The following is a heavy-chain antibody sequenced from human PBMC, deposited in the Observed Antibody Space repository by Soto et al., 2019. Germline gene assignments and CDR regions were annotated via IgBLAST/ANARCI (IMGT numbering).Heavy chain of an antibody. CDR2: IIPIFGTA. Sequence: SVKVSCKASGGTFSSYAIIWVRQAPGQGLEWMGGIIPIFGTANYAQKFQGRVTITADESTSTAHMEPSSLRSEDTAVYNCASGIGYCSSTSCYTGLFDYWGQGTLVTVSS. V-gene: IGHV1-69*13. J-gene: IGHJ4*02. CDR1: GGTFSSYA. CDR3: ASGIGYCSSTSCYTGLFDY. D-gene: IGHD2-2*02.